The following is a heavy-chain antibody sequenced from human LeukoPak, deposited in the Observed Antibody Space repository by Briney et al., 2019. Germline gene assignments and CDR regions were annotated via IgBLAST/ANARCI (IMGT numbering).Heavy chain of an antibody. D-gene: IGHD2-2*01. CDR1: GGTFSSYA. J-gene: IGHJ5*02. Sequence: GASVKVSCKASGGTFSSYAISWVRQAPGQGLEWMGRIIPILGIANYAQEFQGRVTITADKSTSTAYMELSSLRSEDTAVYYCARLGYCSSTSCPSEDPWGQGTLVTVSS. CDR2: IIPILGIA. CDR3: ARLGYCSSTSCPSEDP. V-gene: IGHV1-69*04.